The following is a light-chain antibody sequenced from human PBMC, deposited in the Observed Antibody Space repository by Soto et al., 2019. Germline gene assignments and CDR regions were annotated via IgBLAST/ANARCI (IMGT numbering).Light chain of an antibody. CDR1: QSVSSSY. V-gene: IGKV3-20*01. CDR3: QQYGDRPWT. Sequence: EIVLTQSPATLSLSPGERATLSCGASQSVSSSYLAWYQQKPGQAPRLLIYGASSRATGIPDRFSGGGSGTDFTLIINRLEPEDFGVYYCQQYGDRPWTFGQGTKVDI. J-gene: IGKJ1*01. CDR2: GAS.